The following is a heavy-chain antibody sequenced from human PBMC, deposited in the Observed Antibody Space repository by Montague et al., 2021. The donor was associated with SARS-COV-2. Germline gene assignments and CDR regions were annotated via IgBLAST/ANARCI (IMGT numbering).Heavy chain of an antibody. D-gene: IGHD4-23*01. V-gene: IGHV3-53*01. CDR2: IYSGGST. CDR3: ARDAGGNFPTSFDY. J-gene: IGHJ4*02. Sequence: SLSLSLSASGFPVSSNYMSWVRQAPGKGLEWVSVIYSGGSTYYADSVKGRFTISRDNSKNTLYLQMNSLRAEDTAVYYCARDAGGNFPTSFDYWGQGTLVTVSS. CDR1: GFPVSSNY.